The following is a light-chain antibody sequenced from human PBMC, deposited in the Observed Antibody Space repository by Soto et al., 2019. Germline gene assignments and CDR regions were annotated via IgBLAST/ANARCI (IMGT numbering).Light chain of an antibody. CDR1: RFVSNYY. CDR3: QHYADSPPFFT. Sequence: DIVLTQSPGTLSLSPGDRATLSCRTSRFVSNYYVAWYQQRPGQAPRLLIYAASSRATDIPDRFSGSGSGTDFPLTISRLEPEDFAVYYCQHYADSPPFFTFGPGTKVEI. J-gene: IGKJ3*01. V-gene: IGKV3-20*01. CDR2: AAS.